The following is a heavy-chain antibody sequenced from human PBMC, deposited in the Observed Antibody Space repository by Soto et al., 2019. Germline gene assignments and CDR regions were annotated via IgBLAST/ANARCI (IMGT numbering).Heavy chain of an antibody. Sequence: PGESLKISCQGSGYRFTNNWIGWVRQMPGKGLEWMGTIYPADSDTRYSPSFHGQVAISADKSINTAYLQLNNLKASDSAMYFCARRETYCGSECYIYWGQGTQVTVSS. CDR2: IYPADSDT. D-gene: IGHD2-21*01. V-gene: IGHV5-51*01. CDR3: ARRETYCGSECYIY. J-gene: IGHJ4*02. CDR1: GYRFTNNW.